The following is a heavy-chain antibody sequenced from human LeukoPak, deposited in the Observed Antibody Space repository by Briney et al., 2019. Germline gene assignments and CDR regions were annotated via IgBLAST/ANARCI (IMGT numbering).Heavy chain of an antibody. CDR2: ISGSGGST. D-gene: IGHD3-16*01. CDR1: GFTFTNYG. Sequence: GGSLRLSCAASGFTFTNYGVSWVRQAPGKGLEWVSAISGSGGSTHYADSVKGRFTISRDNYKNTLYLQMNSLRAEDTAVYYCAKLGGHPLHNYYVGVWGKGTTVAVSS. J-gene: IGHJ6*03. CDR3: AKLGGHPLHNYYVGV. V-gene: IGHV3-23*01.